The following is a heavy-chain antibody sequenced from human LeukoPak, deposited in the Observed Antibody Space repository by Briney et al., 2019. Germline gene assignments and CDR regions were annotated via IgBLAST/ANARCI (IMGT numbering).Heavy chain of an antibody. CDR3: AKDPGYSGSYYDY. Sequence: GGSLRLSCAASGFTFSSYGMHWVRQAPGKGLEGGAFIRYDGSNKYYADSVKGRFTISRDNSKNTLYLQMNSLRAEDTAVYYCAKDPGYSGSYYDYWGQGTLVTVSS. CDR1: GFTFSSYG. J-gene: IGHJ4*02. D-gene: IGHD1-26*01. CDR2: IRYDGSNK. V-gene: IGHV3-30*02.